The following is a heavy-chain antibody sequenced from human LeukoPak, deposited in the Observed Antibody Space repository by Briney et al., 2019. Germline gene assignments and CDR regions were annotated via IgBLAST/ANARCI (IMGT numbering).Heavy chain of an antibody. CDR1: GYTFTGYY. V-gene: IGHV1-2*02. Sequence: ASVKVSCKASGYTFTGYYMHWVRQAPGLGLEWMGWINPNSGGTNYAQKFQGRVTMTRDTSISTAYMELSRLRSDDTAVYYCARERGYCSSTSCYTGMRRWFDPWGQGTLVTVSS. D-gene: IGHD2-2*02. CDR2: INPNSGGT. CDR3: ARERGYCSSTSCYTGMRRWFDP. J-gene: IGHJ5*02.